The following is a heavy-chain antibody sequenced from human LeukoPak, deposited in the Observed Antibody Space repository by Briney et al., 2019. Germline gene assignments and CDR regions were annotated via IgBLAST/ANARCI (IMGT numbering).Heavy chain of an antibody. V-gene: IGHV1-18*01. J-gene: IGHJ4*02. CDR3: AILDYDYVWGSYRYSRKDYFDY. CDR1: GYTFTSYG. CDR2: ISAYNGNT. D-gene: IGHD3-16*02. Sequence: ASVKVSCKASGYTFTSYGISWVRQAPGQGLEWMGWISAYNGNTNYAQKLQGRVTMTTDTSTSTAYMELRSLRSDDTAVYYCAILDYDYVWGSYRYSRKDYFDYWGQGTLVTVSS.